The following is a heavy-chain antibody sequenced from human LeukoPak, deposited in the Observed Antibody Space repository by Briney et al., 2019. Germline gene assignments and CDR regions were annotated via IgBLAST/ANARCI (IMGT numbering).Heavy chain of an antibody. CDR3: ARVGVGMYHFDH. Sequence: GGSLRLSCAASGFTLSTYWMHWVRQAPGKGLVWVSRINPDGSTTTYADSVEGRFTISRDNAKNTLYLQMSSLRADDTAVYYCARVGVGMYHFDHWGQGTLVTVSS. J-gene: IGHJ4*02. V-gene: IGHV3-74*01. D-gene: IGHD2-2*01. CDR1: GFTLSTYW. CDR2: INPDGSTT.